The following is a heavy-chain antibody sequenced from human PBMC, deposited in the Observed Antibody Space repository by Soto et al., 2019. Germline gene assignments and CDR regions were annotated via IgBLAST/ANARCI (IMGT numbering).Heavy chain of an antibody. V-gene: IGHV3-66*01. D-gene: IGHD5-12*01. CDR1: GFTVSSNY. J-gene: IGHJ6*04. CDR3: ARVDIVAPPPREV. Sequence: GGSLRLSCAASGFTVSSNYMSWVRQAPGKGLEWVSVIYSGGSTYYADSVKGRFTISRDNSKNTLYLQMNSLRAEDTAVYYCARVDIVAPPPREVWGKGTTVTVSS. CDR2: IYSGGST.